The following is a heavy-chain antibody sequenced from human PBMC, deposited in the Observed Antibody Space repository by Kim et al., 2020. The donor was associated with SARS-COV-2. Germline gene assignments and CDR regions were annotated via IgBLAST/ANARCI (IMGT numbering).Heavy chain of an antibody. J-gene: IGHJ2*01. D-gene: IGHD6-13*01. CDR3: TTDTIAGTGPWYFDL. CDR2: IKSKTDGGTT. Sequence: GGSLRLSCAASGFTFSNAWMSWVRQAPGKGLEWVGRIKSKTDGGTTDYAAPVKGRFTISRDDSKNTLYLQMNSLKTEDTAVYYCTTDTIAGTGPWYFDLWGRGTLVTVSS. CDR1: GFTFSNAW. V-gene: IGHV3-15*01.